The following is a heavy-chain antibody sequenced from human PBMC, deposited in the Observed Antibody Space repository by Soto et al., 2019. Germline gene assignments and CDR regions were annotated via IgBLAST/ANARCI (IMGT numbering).Heavy chain of an antibody. J-gene: IGHJ6*02. V-gene: IGHV1-69*06. CDR1: GGTFSSYA. CDR3: ARDKGNYYGSGSYYNPRGLYYYYYGMDV. Sequence: SVKVSCKASGGTFSSYAISWVRQAPGQGLEWMGGIIPIFGTANYAQKFQGRVTITADKSTSTAYMELSSLRSEDTAMYYCARDKGNYYGSGSYYNPRGLYYYYYGMDVWGQGTTVTVSS. CDR2: IIPIFGTA. D-gene: IGHD3-10*01.